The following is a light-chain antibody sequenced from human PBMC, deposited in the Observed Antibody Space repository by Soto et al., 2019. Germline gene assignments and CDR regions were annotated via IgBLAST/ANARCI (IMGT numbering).Light chain of an antibody. CDR1: QGISSY. J-gene: IGKJ2*01. V-gene: IGKV1-9*01. CDR2: AES. Sequence: DIQLTQSPSFLSASVGDRVTITCRASQGISSYLAWYQQKPGKGPELLIYAESTLQSGVPSIFSGSGSGKELTLTISSLQPEDFETYYCQQLNSYPYTFGQGTKLEIK. CDR3: QQLNSYPYT.